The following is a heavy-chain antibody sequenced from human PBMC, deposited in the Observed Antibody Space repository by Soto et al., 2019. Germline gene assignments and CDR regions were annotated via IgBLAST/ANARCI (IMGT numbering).Heavy chain of an antibody. D-gene: IGHD5-18*01. J-gene: IGHJ5*02. V-gene: IGHV4-34*01. Sequence: SETLSLNCAVYGGSFSGYYWSWIRQPTGKGLEWIWEINHSGSTNYNPSLKSRVTISVDTSKNQFSLKLSSVTAADTAAYYCASVDTAMVTDWFDPSSHGTLVTVSS. CDR2: INHSGST. CDR1: GGSFSGYY. CDR3: ASVDTAMVTDWFDP.